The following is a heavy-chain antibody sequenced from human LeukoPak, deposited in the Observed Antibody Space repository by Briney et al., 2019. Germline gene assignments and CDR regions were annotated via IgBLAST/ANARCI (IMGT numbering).Heavy chain of an antibody. CDR3: ASARHCANGVCRNWFGP. CDR2: IYSGGST. V-gene: IGHV4-61*02. Sequence: SETLSLTCNVSGASMSSDGYYWNWIRQPAGKGLEWIGRIYSGGSTNYNPSLKSRVTLSVDTSKNRLSLKLSYVTAADTAVYYCASARHCANGVCRNWFGPWGRGILVTVSS. CDR1: GASMSSDGYY. D-gene: IGHD2-8*01. J-gene: IGHJ5*02.